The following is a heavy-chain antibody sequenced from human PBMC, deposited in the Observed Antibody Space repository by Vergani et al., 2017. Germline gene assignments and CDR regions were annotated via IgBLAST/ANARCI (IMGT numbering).Heavy chain of an antibody. Sequence: EVQLLESGGGLVQPGGSLRLSCAASGFTFSSYAMSWVRQAPGKGLEWVSAISGSGGSTYYADSVKGRFTISRDNSKNTLYLQMNSLRAEDTAVYYCAKALPPSSGWPERLMDYWGQGTLVTVSS. J-gene: IGHJ4*02. D-gene: IGHD6-19*01. CDR3: AKALPPSSGWPERLMDY. CDR1: GFTFSSYA. CDR2: ISGSGGST. V-gene: IGHV3-23*01.